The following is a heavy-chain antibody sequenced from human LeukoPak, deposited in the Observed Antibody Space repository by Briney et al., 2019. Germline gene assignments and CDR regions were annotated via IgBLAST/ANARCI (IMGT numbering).Heavy chain of an antibody. J-gene: IGHJ4*02. Sequence: ASVKVSCKASGYTFTAYYIHWVRQAPGQGLEWMGWINTNTGNPSYAQGFFTGRYVFSLDTSASTAYLQINGLKADDTAVYYCGRDPKLGIRGYTYGYIDHWGQGTLVTVSS. CDR1: GYTFTAYY. D-gene: IGHD5-18*01. CDR2: INTNTGNP. CDR3: GRDPKLGIRGYTYGYIDH. V-gene: IGHV7-4-1*02.